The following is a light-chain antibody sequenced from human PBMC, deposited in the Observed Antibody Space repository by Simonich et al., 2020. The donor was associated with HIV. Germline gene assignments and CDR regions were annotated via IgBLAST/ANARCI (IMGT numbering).Light chain of an antibody. CDR2: WAS. CDR3: QQYYTSPLN. CDR1: QTVLFRSNNKNY. J-gene: IGKJ4*01. V-gene: IGKV4-1*01. Sequence: DIVMTQSPDSLAVSLGERAAINCKSSQTVLFRSNNKNYLAWYQQKPGQPPKLLIYWASTRESGVPDRFIGSGSGTDFTLTISSLQAEDVAVYYCQQYYTSPLNFGGGTKVEIK.